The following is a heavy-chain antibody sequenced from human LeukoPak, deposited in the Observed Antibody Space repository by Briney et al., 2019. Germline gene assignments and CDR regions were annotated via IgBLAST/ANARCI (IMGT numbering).Heavy chain of an antibody. D-gene: IGHD5-12*01. Sequence: GGSLRLSCSASGFTFSSFAMHWVRQAPGKGLEYVSAISTNGGKTYYADSVKGRFTISRDNSKNTLYLQMGSLRGEDTAVYHCVKDRNSGYDSLDYWGQGTLVTVSS. CDR1: GFTFSSFA. CDR2: ISTNGGKT. J-gene: IGHJ4*02. CDR3: VKDRNSGYDSLDY. V-gene: IGHV3-64D*06.